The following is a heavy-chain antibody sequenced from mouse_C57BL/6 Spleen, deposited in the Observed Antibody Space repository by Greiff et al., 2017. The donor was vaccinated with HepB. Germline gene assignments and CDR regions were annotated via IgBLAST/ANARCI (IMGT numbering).Heavy chain of an antibody. V-gene: IGHV1-50*01. CDR1: GYTFTSYW. Sequence: QVQLQQPGAELVKPGASVKLSCKASGYTFTSYWMQWVKQRPGQGLEWIGEIDPSDSYTNYNQKFKGKATLTVDTSSSTAYMQLSSLTSEDSAVYYCARGKAYYGSSYYFDYWGQGTTLTVYS. D-gene: IGHD1-1*01. CDR3: ARGKAYYGSSYYFDY. CDR2: IDPSDSYT. J-gene: IGHJ2*01.